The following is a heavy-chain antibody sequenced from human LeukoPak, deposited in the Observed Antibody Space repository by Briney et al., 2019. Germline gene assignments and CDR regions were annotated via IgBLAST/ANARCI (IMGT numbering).Heavy chain of an antibody. CDR2: ISVSGTTI. CDR1: GFTFSSYN. CDR3: ARGGGSYVNWFDP. J-gene: IGHJ5*02. Sequence: RGSLRLSCVASGFTFSSYNMNWVRQPPGKGLEWVSYISVSGTTIYYAHSVRGRFTISRDNAKSRLYRQMNILTSEDTAVYSCARGGGSYVNWFDPWGQGTLVTVST. D-gene: IGHD1-26*01. V-gene: IGHV3-48*01.